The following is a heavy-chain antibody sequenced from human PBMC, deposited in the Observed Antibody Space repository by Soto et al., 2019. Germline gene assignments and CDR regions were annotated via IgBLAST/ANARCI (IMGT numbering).Heavy chain of an antibody. D-gene: IGHD1-7*01. Sequence: ASVKVSCKASGYTFTSSGITWVRQAPGQGLEWMGWISTYNGNTNYAQNFQGRVTMTTDTSTSTAYMELRRLRSHAPAVYYCARCCAWHYASDYWGKGTMVSVSS. CDR1: GYTFTSSG. CDR2: ISTYNGNT. J-gene: IGHJ4*02. CDR3: ARCCAWHYASDY. V-gene: IGHV1-18*01.